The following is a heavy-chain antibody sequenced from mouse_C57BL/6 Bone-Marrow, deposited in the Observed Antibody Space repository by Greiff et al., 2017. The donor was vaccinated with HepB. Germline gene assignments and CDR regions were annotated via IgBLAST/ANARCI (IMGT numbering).Heavy chain of an antibody. V-gene: IGHV1-81*01. D-gene: IGHD1-1*01. CDR1: GYTFTSYG. CDR3: ARSQYYYGNAMDY. CDR2: IYPRSGNT. Sequence: VQLVESGAELARPGASVKLSCKASGYTFTSYGISWVKQRTGQGLEWIGEIYPRSGNTYYNEKFKGKATLTADKSSSTAYMELRSLTSEDSAVYFCARSQYYYGNAMDYWGQGTSVTVSS. J-gene: IGHJ4*01.